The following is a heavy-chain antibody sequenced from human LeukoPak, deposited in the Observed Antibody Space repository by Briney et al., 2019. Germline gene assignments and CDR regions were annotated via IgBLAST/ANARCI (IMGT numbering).Heavy chain of an antibody. V-gene: IGHV3-23*01. CDR1: GFTFSTYG. CDR3: AKVSGGGLYYDGMDV. Sequence: GGSLRLSCAASGFTFSTYGMTWVRQAPGKGLEWVSSISGSGGSTYYADSVKGRVTVSRDNSKSTLFLQMNSLRAEDTAVYYCAKVSGGGLYYDGMDVWGQGTTVTVSS. J-gene: IGHJ6*02. D-gene: IGHD1-14*01. CDR2: ISGSGGST.